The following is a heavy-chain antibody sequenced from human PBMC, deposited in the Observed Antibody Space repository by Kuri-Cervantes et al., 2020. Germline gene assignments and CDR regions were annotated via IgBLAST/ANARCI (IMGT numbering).Heavy chain of an antibody. D-gene: IGHD1-26*01. Sequence: GGSLRLSCAASGFTVSSNYMSWVRQAPGKGLEWVSVIYSGGSTYYADSVKGRFTISRDNSKNTLYLQMNSLRAEDTAVYYCARSGAATKSVTRDSFDYWGQGTLVTVSS. CDR1: GFTVSSNY. CDR3: ARSGAATKSVTRDSFDY. J-gene: IGHJ4*02. CDR2: IYSGGST. V-gene: IGHV3-53*01.